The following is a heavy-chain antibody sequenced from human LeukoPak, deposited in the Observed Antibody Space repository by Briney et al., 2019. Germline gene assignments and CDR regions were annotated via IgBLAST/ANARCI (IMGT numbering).Heavy chain of an antibody. CDR1: GGSFSGYY. J-gene: IGHJ6*03. CDR2: INHSGST. D-gene: IGHD3-3*01. Sequence: SETLSLTCAVYGGSFSGYYWSWIRQPPGKGLEWIGEINHSGSTNYNPSLKSRVTISVDTSKNQFSLKLSSVTAADTAVYYCARGRGDFWSGYHYYYYYYMDVWGKGTTVTVSS. V-gene: IGHV4-34*01. CDR3: ARGRGDFWSGYHYYYYYYMDV.